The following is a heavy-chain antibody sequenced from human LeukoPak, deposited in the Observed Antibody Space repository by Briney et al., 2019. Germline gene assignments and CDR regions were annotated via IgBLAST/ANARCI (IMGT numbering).Heavy chain of an antibody. CDR3: AREDSDIVVVTVHGERYFDY. CDR2: ISSSGSTI. J-gene: IGHJ4*02. V-gene: IGHV3-48*03. CDR1: GFTFRSYE. D-gene: IGHD2-21*02. Sequence: GGSLRLSCAASGFTFRSYEMNWVRQAPGKGLEWVSYISSSGSTIYYADSVKGRFTISRDNAKNSLYLQMNSLRAEDTAVYYCAREDSDIVVVTVHGERYFDYWGQGTLVTVSS.